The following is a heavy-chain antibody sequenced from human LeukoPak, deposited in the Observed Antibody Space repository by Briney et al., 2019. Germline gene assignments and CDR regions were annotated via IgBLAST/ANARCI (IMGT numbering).Heavy chain of an antibody. D-gene: IGHD2-2*01. CDR2: ISGSGGST. Sequence: PGGSLRLSCAASGSTFSSYAMSWVRQAPGKGLEWVSAISGSGGSTYYADSVKGRFTISRDNSKNTLYLQMNSLRAEDTAVYYCATKGGNLGYCSSTSCPLLGYWGQGTLVTVSS. J-gene: IGHJ4*02. V-gene: IGHV3-23*01. CDR1: GSTFSSYA. CDR3: ATKGGNLGYCSSTSCPLLGY.